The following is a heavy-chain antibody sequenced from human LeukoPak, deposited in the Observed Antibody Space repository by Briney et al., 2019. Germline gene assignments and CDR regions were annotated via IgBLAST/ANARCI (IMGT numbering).Heavy chain of an antibody. CDR2: ISSSSSTI. CDR1: GFTFSSYS. V-gene: IGHV3-48*01. J-gene: IGHJ4*02. CDR3: ARSFLGSFDY. D-gene: IGHD2/OR15-2a*01. Sequence: GGSLRLSCAASGFTFSSYSMNWVRQAPGKGLEWVSYISSSSSTIYYADSVKGRFTISRDNAKNSLYLQMNSLRAEDTAVYYCARSFLGSFDYWGQGTLVTVSS.